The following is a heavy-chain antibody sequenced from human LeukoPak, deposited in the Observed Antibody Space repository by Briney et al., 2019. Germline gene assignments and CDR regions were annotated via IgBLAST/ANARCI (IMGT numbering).Heavy chain of an antibody. CDR2: ISGSGGST. CDR3: AKRGLGMITFGGVPFDY. CDR1: GFTFSSYA. D-gene: IGHD3-16*01. V-gene: IGHV3-23*01. Sequence: PGGSLRLSCAASGFTFSSYAMSWVRQAPGKGLEWVSAISGSGGSTYYADSVKGRFTISRDNSKNTLYLQMNSLRAEDTAVYYCAKRGLGMITFGGVPFDYWGQGTLVTVSS. J-gene: IGHJ4*02.